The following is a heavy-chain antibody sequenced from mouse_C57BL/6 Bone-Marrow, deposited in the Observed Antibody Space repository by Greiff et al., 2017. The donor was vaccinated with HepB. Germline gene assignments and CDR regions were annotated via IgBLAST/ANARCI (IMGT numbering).Heavy chain of an antibody. Sequence: DVMLVESGGDLVKPGGSLKLSCAASGFTFSSYGMSWVRQTPDKRLEWVATISSGGSYTYYPDSVKGRFTISRDNAKNTLYLQMSSLKSEDTAMYYCASPMYYYGSSYLYWYFDVWGTGTTVTVSS. CDR2: ISSGGSYT. V-gene: IGHV5-6*02. J-gene: IGHJ1*03. CDR3: ASPMYYYGSSYLYWYFDV. D-gene: IGHD1-1*01. CDR1: GFTFSSYG.